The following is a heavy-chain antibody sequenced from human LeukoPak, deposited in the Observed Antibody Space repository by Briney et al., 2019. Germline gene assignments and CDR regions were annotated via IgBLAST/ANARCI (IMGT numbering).Heavy chain of an antibody. CDR3: ARDPLPSRIAVAGDYYYYGMDV. Sequence: ASVRVSCKASGYTFTSYDFNWVRQATGQRPEWMGWMSPNSGDTGYAQKFQDRVTMTRNTSISTAYMELSSLRSEDTAVYYCARDPLPSRIAVAGDYYYYGMDVWGQGTTVTVSS. D-gene: IGHD6-19*01. CDR1: GYTFTSYD. CDR2: MSPNSGDT. J-gene: IGHJ6*02. V-gene: IGHV1-8*01.